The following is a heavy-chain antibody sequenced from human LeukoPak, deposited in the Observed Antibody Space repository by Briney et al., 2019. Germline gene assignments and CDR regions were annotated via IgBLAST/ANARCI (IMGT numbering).Heavy chain of an antibody. D-gene: IGHD2-2*02. CDR1: GFTFSDHY. CDR3: AKGLAGCSSISCYTTSGAFDI. Sequence: RAGGSLRLSCAASGFTFSDHYMSWIRQSPGKGLEYISYISSSGRTIYYADSVQGRFTISRDNAKNSLYLQMNSLRAEDTAVYYCAKGLAGCSSISCYTTSGAFDIWGQGTMVTVSS. J-gene: IGHJ3*02. V-gene: IGHV3-11*01. CDR2: ISSSGRTI.